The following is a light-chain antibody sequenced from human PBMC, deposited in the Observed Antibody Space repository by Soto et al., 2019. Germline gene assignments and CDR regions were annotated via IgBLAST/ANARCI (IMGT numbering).Light chain of an antibody. CDR3: QQRSNCWT. CDR2: DAS. V-gene: IGKV3-11*01. Sequence: EIVLTQSPATLSLSPGERAALSYRASQSVSTFLAWYPHKPGQAPRLLIYDASNRATGIPARFSGSGSGTDFTLIISSLEPEDSAFYYCQQRSNCWTFGQGTKVEIK. CDR1: QSVSTF. J-gene: IGKJ1*01.